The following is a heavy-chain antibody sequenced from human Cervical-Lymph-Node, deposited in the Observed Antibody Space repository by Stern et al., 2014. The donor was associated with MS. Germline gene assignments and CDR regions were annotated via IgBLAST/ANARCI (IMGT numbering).Heavy chain of an antibody. CDR2: ISGSGGRT. CDR1: GFTFSSYA. CDR3: ANSPVTSLSDY. V-gene: IGHV3-23*04. D-gene: IGHD4-17*01. J-gene: IGHJ4*02. Sequence: EVQLVESGGGLVQPGGSLRLSWAASGFTFSSYAMSWVRQAPGKGLEWGSAISGSGGRTYDDGSVRGRFTISRDNSKNTLYLQMNSLRAEDTAVYYCANSPVTSLSDYWGQGTLVTVSS.